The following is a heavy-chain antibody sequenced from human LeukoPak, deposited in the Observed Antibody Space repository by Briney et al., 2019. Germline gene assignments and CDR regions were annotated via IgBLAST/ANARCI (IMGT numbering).Heavy chain of an antibody. Sequence: SETLSLTCTVSVGSISSYYWSWIRQPPGKGLEWIGYIYYSGSTNYNPSLKSRVTISVDTSKNQFSLKLSSVTAADTAVYYCARGYSNYDYWGQGTLVTVSS. CDR2: IYYSGST. J-gene: IGHJ4*02. D-gene: IGHD4-11*01. CDR3: ARGYSNYDY. V-gene: IGHV4-59*01. CDR1: VGSISSYY.